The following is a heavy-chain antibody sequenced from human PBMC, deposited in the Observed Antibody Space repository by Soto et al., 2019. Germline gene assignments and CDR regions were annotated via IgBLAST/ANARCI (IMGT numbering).Heavy chain of an antibody. J-gene: IGHJ5*02. Sequence: QVQLVQSGAEVKKPGASVMVSCKASGYTFTSYGISWIRQAPGQGLEWMGWINANNGNTDYAQNFRGRVTMTTDTSTSTAYMELRSLRSDDTAVYYCATSYDSGFDPWGQGTLVSVSS. V-gene: IGHV1-18*04. CDR3: ATSYDSGFDP. CDR2: INANNGNT. CDR1: GYTFTSYG. D-gene: IGHD5-12*01.